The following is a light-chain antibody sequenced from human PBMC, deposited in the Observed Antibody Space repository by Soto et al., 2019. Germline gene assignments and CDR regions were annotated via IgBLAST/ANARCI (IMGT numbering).Light chain of an antibody. J-gene: IGKJ1*01. CDR2: ATS. Sequence: EIVLTQSPGTLSLSPGERATLSCRASQSVSASFLAWYQQKPGQAPRLLIYATSRRAPGIPDRFSGSGSGTDFTLTNSRLEPEDFAVYYCHQFDSSLTFGQGTKVEIK. V-gene: IGKV3-20*01. CDR3: HQFDSSLT. CDR1: QSVSASF.